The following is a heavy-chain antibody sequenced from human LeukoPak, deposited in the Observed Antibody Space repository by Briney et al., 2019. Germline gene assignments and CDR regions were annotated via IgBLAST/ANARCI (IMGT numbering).Heavy chain of an antibody. CDR3: ARATYSSTWYSRYFDL. Sequence: GGSLRLSCAAFGFTFSSYDMHWVRQATGKGLEWVSGIGTAGDIYYPGSVKGRFTISRENAKKSLYLQMNSLRAGDTAVYYCARATYSSTWYSRYFDLWGRGTLVTVSS. V-gene: IGHV3-13*01. D-gene: IGHD6-13*01. CDR2: IGTAGDI. CDR1: GFTFSSYD. J-gene: IGHJ2*01.